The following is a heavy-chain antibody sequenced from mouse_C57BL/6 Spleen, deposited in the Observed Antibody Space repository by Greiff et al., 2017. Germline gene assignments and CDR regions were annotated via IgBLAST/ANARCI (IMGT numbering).Heavy chain of an antibody. CDR2: SRNKANNHAT. CDR1: GFTFSDAW. Sequence: EVKLMESGGGLVQPGGSMKLSCAASGFTFSDAWMDWVRQSPEKGLEWVAESRNKANNHATYYAESVKGRFTISRDDSKSSVYLQMNSLRAEDTGIYYCTSITTVVAPYFDDWGQGTTLTVSS. J-gene: IGHJ2*01. D-gene: IGHD1-1*01. CDR3: TSITTVVAPYFDD. V-gene: IGHV6-6*01.